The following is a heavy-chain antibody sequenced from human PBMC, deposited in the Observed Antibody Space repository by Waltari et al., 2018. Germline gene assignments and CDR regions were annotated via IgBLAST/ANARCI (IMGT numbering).Heavy chain of an antibody. CDR3: ATKVIWSGYSNYYYGMDV. D-gene: IGHD3-3*01. CDR1: GYTLTELS. Sequence: QVQLVQSGAEVKKPGASVKVSCKVSGYTLTELSMHWVRQAPGKGIEWRGGFDPEDGETINALKTPCKVTMTEDTSTYTAYMERSRLSSEDTAVYYCATKVIWSGYSNYYYGMDVWGQGTTVTVSS. J-gene: IGHJ6*02. V-gene: IGHV1-24*01. CDR2: FDPEDGET.